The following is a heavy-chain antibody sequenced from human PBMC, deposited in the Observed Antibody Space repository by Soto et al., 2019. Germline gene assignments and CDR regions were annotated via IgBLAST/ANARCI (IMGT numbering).Heavy chain of an antibody. CDR1: GGSFSGYY. J-gene: IGHJ6*03. Sequence: PSETLSLTCAVYGGSFSGYYWSWIRQPPGKGLEWIGEINHSGSTNYNPSLKSRVTISVDTSKNQFSLKLSSVTAADTAVYYCARGSPITIFGGVIPSPRGVWGKGTRVTVS. CDR2: INHSGST. CDR3: ARGSPITIFGGVIPSPRGV. D-gene: IGHD3-3*01. V-gene: IGHV4-34*01.